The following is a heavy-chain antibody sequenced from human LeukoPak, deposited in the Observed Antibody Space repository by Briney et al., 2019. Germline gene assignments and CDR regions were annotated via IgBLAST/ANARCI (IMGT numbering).Heavy chain of an antibody. CDR3: AKDPTHYRVWDDYDSTVLSY. CDR1: GFTFSSYG. CDR2: IRYDGSIK. V-gene: IGHV3-30*02. Sequence: GGSLRLSCAASGFTFSSYGMHWVRQAPGKGLEWGAFIRYDGSIKYYADSVKGRFTISRDNSKNTLYLQMNSLRAADTAVYYCAKDPTHYRVWDDYDSTVLSYWGQGTLVTVSS. J-gene: IGHJ4*02. D-gene: IGHD3-22*01.